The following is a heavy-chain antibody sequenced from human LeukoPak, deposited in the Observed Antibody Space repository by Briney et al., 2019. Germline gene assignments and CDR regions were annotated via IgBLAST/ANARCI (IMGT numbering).Heavy chain of an antibody. D-gene: IGHD1-26*01. CDR2: ISAYNGNT. J-gene: IGHJ4*02. V-gene: IGHV1-18*01. CDR3: ARDRLTGRADPYDY. Sequence: ASVKLSCKASGYTFTSYCISWVRQAPGQGLEWMGWISAYNGNTNYAQKLQGRVTMTTDTSTSTAYMQLSSLRSDDTAVYYCARDRLTGRADPYDYWGQGTLVTVSS. CDR1: GYTFTSYC.